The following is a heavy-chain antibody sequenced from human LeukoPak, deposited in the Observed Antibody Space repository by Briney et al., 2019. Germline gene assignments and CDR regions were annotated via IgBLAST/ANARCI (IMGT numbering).Heavy chain of an antibody. J-gene: IGHJ4*02. V-gene: IGHV4-34*01. D-gene: IGHD2-2*01. CDR2: IYYSGST. CDR3: ASPPRYCSSTSCWDY. CDR1: GGSFSGYY. Sequence: SETLSLTCAVYGGSFSGYYWGWIRQPPGKGLEWIGSIYYSGSTYYNPSLKSRVTISVDTSKNQFSLKLSSVTAADTAVYYCASPPRYCSSTSCWDYWGQGTLVTVSS.